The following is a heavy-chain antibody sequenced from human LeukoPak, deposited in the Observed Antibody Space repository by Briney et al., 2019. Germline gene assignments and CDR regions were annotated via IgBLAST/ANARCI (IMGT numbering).Heavy chain of an antibody. CDR3: ARAKPKNMVRGLIMRRESRYYFDY. CDR2: ISTSSSYI. V-gene: IGHV3-21*04. CDR1: GFTFSRYS. J-gene: IGHJ4*02. Sequence: GGSLRLSCAASGFTFSRYSMNWVRQAPGKGLEWVSFISTSSSYIHNADSVKGRFTISRDNAENSLYLQMNSLRAEDTAVYYCARAKPKNMVRGLIMRRESRYYFDYWGQGTLVTVSS. D-gene: IGHD3-10*01.